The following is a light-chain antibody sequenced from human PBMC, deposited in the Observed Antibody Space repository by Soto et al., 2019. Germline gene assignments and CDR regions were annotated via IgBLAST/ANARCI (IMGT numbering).Light chain of an antibody. Sequence: EIVLTQSPATLSLSPGERATLSCRASQSVSSQLAWYQQKPGQAPRLLIYDASNRATGIPARFSGSGSGTDFTLTISRLEPEDFAVYYCQQRSNWPEFTFGPGTKVDIK. CDR1: QSVSSQ. CDR2: DAS. CDR3: QQRSNWPEFT. J-gene: IGKJ3*01. V-gene: IGKV3-11*01.